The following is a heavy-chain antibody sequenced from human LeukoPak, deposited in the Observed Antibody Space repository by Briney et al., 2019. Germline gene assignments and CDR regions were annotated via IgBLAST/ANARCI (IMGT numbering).Heavy chain of an antibody. Sequence: GGSLRLSCAASGFTFNTYDMNWVRQAPGKGLEWVSFITGGSRTIYYTDSVKGRFTISRDNAKNSLYLQMNSLRAEDTAVYYCAKFVDTAMVTRYYFDYWGQGTLVTVSS. J-gene: IGHJ4*02. CDR3: AKFVDTAMVTRYYFDY. CDR1: GFTFNTYD. CDR2: ITGGSRTI. V-gene: IGHV3-48*01. D-gene: IGHD5-18*01.